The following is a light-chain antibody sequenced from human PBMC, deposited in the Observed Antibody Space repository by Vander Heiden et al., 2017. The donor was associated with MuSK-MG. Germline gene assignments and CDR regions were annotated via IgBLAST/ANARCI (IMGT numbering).Light chain of an antibody. CDR1: QDISKS. Sequence: DIQLTQSPSSLSASVGDRVTITCRASQDISKSLAWYQQQPGKAPKLLLYGTSNLETGVPSRFSGSGSGTDYTLTIFSLQPEDFATYYCQHFYGNSAFTFGPGTKVDLK. CDR2: GTS. CDR3: QHFYGNSAFT. V-gene: IGKV1-NL1*01. J-gene: IGKJ3*01.